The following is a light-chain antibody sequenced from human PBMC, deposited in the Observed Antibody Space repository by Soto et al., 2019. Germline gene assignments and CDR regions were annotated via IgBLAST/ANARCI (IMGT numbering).Light chain of an antibody. J-gene: IGLJ1*01. Sequence: QSALTQPASVSGSPGQSITISCAGTRRDVGGYDSVSWYQQHPGKAPKLLIYEVTNRPSGVSDRFSGSKSGNTASLTISGLQTEDEADYYCSSYTSGSALYVFGTGTQLTVL. CDR3: SSYTSGSALYV. CDR2: EVT. V-gene: IGLV2-14*01. CDR1: RRDVGGYDS.